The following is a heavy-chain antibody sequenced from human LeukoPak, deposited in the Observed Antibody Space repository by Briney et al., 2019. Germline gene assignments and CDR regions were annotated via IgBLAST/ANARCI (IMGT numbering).Heavy chain of an antibody. CDR3: AREISAMAAFDY. Sequence: GGSLRLSCAASGFTFDDYAMHWVRQAPGKGLEWVSLISWDGGSTYYADSVKGRFTISRDNSKNTLYLQMNSLRAEDTAVYYCAREISAMAAFDYWGQGTLVTVSS. CDR1: GFTFDDYA. CDR2: ISWDGGST. V-gene: IGHV3-43D*03. D-gene: IGHD5-18*01. J-gene: IGHJ4*02.